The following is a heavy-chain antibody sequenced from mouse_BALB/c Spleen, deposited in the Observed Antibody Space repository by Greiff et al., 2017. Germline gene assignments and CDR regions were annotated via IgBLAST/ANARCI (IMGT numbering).Heavy chain of an antibody. CDR3: ASPLVGNDGYAMDY. J-gene: IGHJ4*01. D-gene: IGHD2-2*01. Sequence: EVKLVESGGGLVQPGGSLKLSCAASGFTFSSYTMSWVRQTPEKRLEWVAYISNGGGSTYYPDTVKGRFTISRDNAKNTLYLQMSSLKSEDTAMYYCASPLVGNDGYAMDYWGQGTSVTVSS. CDR2: ISNGGGST. V-gene: IGHV5-12-2*01. CDR1: GFTFSSYT.